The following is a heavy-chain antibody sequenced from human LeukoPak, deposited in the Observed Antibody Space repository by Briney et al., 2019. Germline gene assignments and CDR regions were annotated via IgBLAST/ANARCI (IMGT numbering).Heavy chain of an antibody. CDR3: ARGLGATVGWFDP. D-gene: IGHD1-26*01. Sequence: SETLSLTCTVSGGSISSYSWSWIRQPPGKGLEWIGYIYYSGSTNYNPSLKSRVTISVDTSKNQFSLKLSSVTAADTAVYYCARGLGATVGWFDPWGQGTLVTVSS. CDR1: GGSISSYS. CDR2: IYYSGST. V-gene: IGHV4-59*01. J-gene: IGHJ5*02.